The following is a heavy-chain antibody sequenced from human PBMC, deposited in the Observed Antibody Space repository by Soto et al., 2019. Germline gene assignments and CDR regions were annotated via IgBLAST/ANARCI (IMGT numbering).Heavy chain of an antibody. CDR1: GFTFSSYS. Sequence: EVQLVESGGGLVKPGGSLRLSCAASGFTFSSYSMNWVRQAPGKGLEWVSSISSSSSYIYYADSVKGRFTISIDNAKNSLYLQMNSLRAEDTAVYYCARDLRYYYDSNYYYYYGMDVWGQGTTVTVSS. J-gene: IGHJ6*02. V-gene: IGHV3-21*01. CDR2: ISSSSSYI. CDR3: ARDLRYYYDSNYYYYYGMDV. D-gene: IGHD3-22*01.